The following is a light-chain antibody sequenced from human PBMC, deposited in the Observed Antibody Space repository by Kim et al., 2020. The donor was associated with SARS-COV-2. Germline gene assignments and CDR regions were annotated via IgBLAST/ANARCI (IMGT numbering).Light chain of an antibody. J-gene: IGKJ1*01. CDR2: AAS. Sequence: VASGASATLSCRSTHNIDTHLAWYPRTPAQAPRLVIFAASNRATGFPARFSGSGSGTDFTLTIDSLQSEDFAVYYCQQYHTWPQTFRRGTKVDI. V-gene: IGKV3-15*01. CDR1: HNIDTH. CDR3: QQYHTWPQT.